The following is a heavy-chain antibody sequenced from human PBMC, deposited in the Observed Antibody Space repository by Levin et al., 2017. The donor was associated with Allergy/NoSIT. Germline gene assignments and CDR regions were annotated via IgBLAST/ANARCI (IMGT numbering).Heavy chain of an antibody. D-gene: IGHD6-19*01. CDR2: ITGAGSST. CDR1: GFTFSDYA. V-gene: IGHV3-23*01. J-gene: IGHJ4*02. CDR3: AKRSDHPAMVVAGNQGY. Sequence: GGSLRLSCAASGFTFSDYAMSWVRQAPGKGMEWVSAITGAGSSTYYADSAKGRLTITRDNSKNALYLQMNSLRAEDTAVYFCAKRSDHPAMVVAGNQGYWGRGTLVTVSS.